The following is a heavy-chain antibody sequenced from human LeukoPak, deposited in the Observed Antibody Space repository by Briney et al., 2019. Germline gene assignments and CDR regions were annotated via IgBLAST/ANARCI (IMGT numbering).Heavy chain of an antibody. Sequence: XGSXXXXXXASGFTFTSXGXXXVRXAPGXGXXXXXXXXXXGSNKYYADSVKGRFTISRDNSKNTLYLQMNSLRAEDTAVYYCAKWSGGSYYSISLNAFDIWGQGTMVTVSS. CDR3: AKWSGGSYYSISLNAFDI. CDR2: XXXXGSNK. D-gene: IGHD1-26*01. V-gene: IGHV3-30*18. CDR1: GFTFTSXG. J-gene: IGHJ3*02.